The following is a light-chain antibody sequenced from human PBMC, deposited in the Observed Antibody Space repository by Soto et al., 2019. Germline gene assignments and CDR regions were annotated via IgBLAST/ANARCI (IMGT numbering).Light chain of an antibody. J-gene: IGLJ2*01. CDR3: GADHGSGSNVVSVV. V-gene: IGLV9-49*01. CDR1: SGYSNYE. Sequence: QSVLTQPPSASASLGASVTLTCTLSSGYSNYEVDWYQQRPGKGPRFVMRVGTGGIVGSKGDGIPDRFSVLGSGLNRYLTIKNIQEEDESDYHCGADHGSGSNVVSVVFGGGTKVTVL. CDR2: VGTGGIVG.